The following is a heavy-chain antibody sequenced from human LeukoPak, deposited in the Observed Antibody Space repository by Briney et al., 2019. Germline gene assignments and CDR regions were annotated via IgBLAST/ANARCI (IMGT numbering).Heavy chain of an antibody. J-gene: IGHJ4*02. CDR3: ARVGGYGDKIDY. D-gene: IGHD4-17*01. CDR2: IYTSVNT. V-gene: IGHV4-61*02. Sequence: SQTLSLTCTVSGGSISSGSYYWSWIRQPAGKGLEWIGRIYTSVNTNYNPSLKSRVTISVDTSKNQFSLKLSSVTAADTAVYYCARVGGYGDKIDYWGQGTLVTVSS. CDR1: GGSISSGSYY.